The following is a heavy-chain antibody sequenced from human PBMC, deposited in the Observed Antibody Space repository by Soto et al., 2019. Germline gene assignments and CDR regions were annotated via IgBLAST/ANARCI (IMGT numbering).Heavy chain of an antibody. CDR1: GDTFTSYW. Sequence: GESLKISFVYSGDTFTSYWVAWVRQMPGKGLEWMGIFYPGDSNARYSPSFQGQVTISADKSINTAYLQWSSLKASDTAIYYCARGVEGGSHFYGMDIWGQGTTVTVSS. CDR2: FYPGDSNA. D-gene: IGHD1-26*01. CDR3: ARGVEGGSHFYGMDI. V-gene: IGHV5-51*01. J-gene: IGHJ6*02.